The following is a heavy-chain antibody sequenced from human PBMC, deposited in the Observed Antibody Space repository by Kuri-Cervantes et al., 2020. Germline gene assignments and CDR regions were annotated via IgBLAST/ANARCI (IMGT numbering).Heavy chain of an antibody. D-gene: IGHD6-13*01. CDR2: IYYSGST. CDR1: GGSISGYY. CDR3: ARGPNSSSWGWAFDI. V-gene: IGHV4-59*01. Sequence: SETLSLTCTVSGGSISGYYWSWIRQPPGKGLEWIGYIYYSGSTNYNPSLKSRVTISVDTSKNQFSLTLSSVTAADTAVYYCARGPNSSSWGWAFDIWGQGTMVTVSS. J-gene: IGHJ3*02.